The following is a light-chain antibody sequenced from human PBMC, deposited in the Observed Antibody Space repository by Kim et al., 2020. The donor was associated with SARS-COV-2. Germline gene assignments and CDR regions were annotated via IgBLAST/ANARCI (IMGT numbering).Light chain of an antibody. CDR3: QSYDSNNRV. J-gene: IGLJ3*02. CDR1: GGDIASSY. V-gene: IGLV6-57*01. Sequence: TSVTISFTRTGGDIASSYVHWYRQRPSSSPNTVIYDDSQRPSGVPDRVSGSIDSSSNSSSLTISALKPADEADYYCQSYDSNNRVFGGGTSLTVL. CDR2: DDS.